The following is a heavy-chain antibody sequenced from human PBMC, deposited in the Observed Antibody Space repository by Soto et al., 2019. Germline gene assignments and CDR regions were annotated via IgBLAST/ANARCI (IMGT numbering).Heavy chain of an antibody. CDR3: ARDRAVTTKNSYGMDV. V-gene: IGHV4-31*03. CDR1: GGSISSGGYY. J-gene: IGHJ6*02. Sequence: QVQLQESGPGLVKPSQTLSLTCTVSGGSISSGGYYWSWIRQHPGKGLEWIGYIYYSGSTYYNPSLKSRVTISVDTSKNQFSLKLSSVTAADTAVYYCARDRAVTTKNSYGMDVWGQGTTVTVSS. CDR2: IYYSGST. D-gene: IGHD4-17*01.